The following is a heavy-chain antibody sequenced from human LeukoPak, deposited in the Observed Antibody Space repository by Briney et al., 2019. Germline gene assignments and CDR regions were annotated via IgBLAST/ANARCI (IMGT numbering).Heavy chain of an antibody. CDR3: ARASSCWYWTSYFAY. CDR1: GYTFTSYG. D-gene: IGHD6-13*01. Sequence: ASVKVSCKASGYTFTSYGISWVRQAPGQGLEWMGWISAYNGNTNYAQKLQGRVTMTTDTSTSAAYMELRSPRSDDTAVYYCARASSCWYWTSYFAYWGQGTLDTVSS. CDR2: ISAYNGNT. V-gene: IGHV1-18*01. J-gene: IGHJ4*02.